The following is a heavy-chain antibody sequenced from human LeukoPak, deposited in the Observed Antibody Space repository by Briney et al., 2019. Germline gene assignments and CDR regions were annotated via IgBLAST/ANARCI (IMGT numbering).Heavy chain of an antibody. CDR2: ISGSGGST. J-gene: IGHJ4*02. V-gene: IGHV3-23*01. CDR1: GFTFSSYA. CDR3: AKDRWVVPAAYDY. D-gene: IGHD2-2*01. Sequence: GGSLRLSCAASGFTFSSYAMSWARQAPGKGLEWVSAISGSGGSTYYADSVKGRFTISRDNSKNTLYLQMNSLRAEDTAVYYCAKDRWVVPAAYDYWGQGTLVTVSS.